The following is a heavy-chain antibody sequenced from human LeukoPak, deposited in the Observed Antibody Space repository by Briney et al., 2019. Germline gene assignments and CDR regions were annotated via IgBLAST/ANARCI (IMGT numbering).Heavy chain of an antibody. V-gene: IGHV1-2*06. CDR3: ARAGGGRYYYDSARY. CDR1: GYTFTGYY. Sequence: EASVKVSCKASGYTFTGYYMHWVRQAPGQGLEWMGRINPNSGGTNYAQKFQGRVTMTRDTSISTAYMELSRLRSDDTAVYYCARAGGGRYYYDSARYWGQGTLVTVSS. J-gene: IGHJ4*02. CDR2: INPNSGGT. D-gene: IGHD3-22*01.